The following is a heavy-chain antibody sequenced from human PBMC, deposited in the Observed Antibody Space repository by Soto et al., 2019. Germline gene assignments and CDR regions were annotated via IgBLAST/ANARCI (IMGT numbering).Heavy chain of an antibody. Sequence: EVQLLESGGGLVQPGESLRLSCVASDFNFPNYGMPWVRQAPARGLEWVATVSPTGGNPYYADSVKGRFTISRENSENTLYLQMDSLRVEDTATYFCAKGGSRFTIDGGLDSWGQGTVVIVSS. V-gene: IGHV3-23*01. CDR1: DFNFPNYG. CDR3: AKGGSRFTIDGGLDS. D-gene: IGHD3-3*01. J-gene: IGHJ4*02. CDR2: VSPTGGNP.